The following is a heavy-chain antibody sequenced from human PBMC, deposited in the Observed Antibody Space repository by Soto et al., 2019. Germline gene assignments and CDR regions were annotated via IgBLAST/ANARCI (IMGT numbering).Heavy chain of an antibody. J-gene: IGHJ4*02. Sequence: PSETLSLTCTVSGGSISSYYWSWIRQPAGKGLEWIGRIYTNGGTNYNPSLKSRVSMSVDTSKNQFSLKLRSVTAADTAVYFCARASGTIGFFDYWGQGIPVTVSS. V-gene: IGHV4-4*07. CDR3: ARASGTIGFFDY. CDR2: IYTNGGT. CDR1: GGSISSYY. D-gene: IGHD1-1*01.